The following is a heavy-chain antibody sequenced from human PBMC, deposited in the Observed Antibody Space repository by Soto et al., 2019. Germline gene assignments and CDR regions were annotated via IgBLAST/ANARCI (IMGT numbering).Heavy chain of an antibody. CDR2: ISDEGSNK. D-gene: IGHD3-3*01. V-gene: IGHV3-30-3*01. J-gene: IGHJ3*02. CDR3: AREMAPYDFWSGPPYDAFDI. CDR1: GFTFSSHA. Sequence: QVQLAESGGGVVQPGRSLRLSCAASGFTFSSHAMHWVRQAPGKGLEWVAVISDEGSNKYYADSVKGRFTISRDNSKNTLYVQMNSLRVEDTAVYYCAREMAPYDFWSGPPYDAFDIWGQGTMVTVSS.